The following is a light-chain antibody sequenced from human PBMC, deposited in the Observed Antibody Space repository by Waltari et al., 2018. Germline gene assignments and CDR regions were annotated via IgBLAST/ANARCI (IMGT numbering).Light chain of an antibody. V-gene: IGLV1-44*01. J-gene: IGLJ2*01. CDR2: SNN. Sequence: QSVLTQSPSTSGTPGQTVTIFCSGIGYNIGARTVNWYQQLPGTAPNLLISSNNQRPSGVPDRFSGSKSGSSASLAISRLQSEDEAYYYCAAWDDTLNGVLFGGGTKLTVL. CDR3: AAWDDTLNGVL. CDR1: GYNIGART.